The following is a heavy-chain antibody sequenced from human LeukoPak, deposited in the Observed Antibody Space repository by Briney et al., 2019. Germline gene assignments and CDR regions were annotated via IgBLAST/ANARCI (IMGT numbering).Heavy chain of an antibody. CDR3: ARDVEGAPGY. J-gene: IGHJ4*02. CDR1: GYSISSGYY. V-gene: IGHV4-38-2*02. Sequence: KPSETLSLTCTVSGYSISSGYYWGWIRQPPGKGLEWIGSIYHSGSTYYNPSLKSRVTISVDTSKNQFSLKLSSVTAADTAVYYCARDVEGAPGYWGQGTLVTVSS. D-gene: IGHD1-26*01. CDR2: IYHSGST.